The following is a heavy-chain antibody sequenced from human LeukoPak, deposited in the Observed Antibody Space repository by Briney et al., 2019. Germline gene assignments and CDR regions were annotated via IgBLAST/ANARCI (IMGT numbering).Heavy chain of an antibody. CDR3: AREYDSSLDY. J-gene: IGHJ4*02. V-gene: IGHV3-48*03. Sequence: GGSLRLSCAASGFTFSSYEMNWVRQAPGKGLEWVSYISSSGSTIYYADSVKGRFTISRDNAKNSLYLQMNSLRAEDTAVYYCAREYDSSLDYWGQGTLVTVSS. D-gene: IGHD3-22*01. CDR2: ISSSGSTI. CDR1: GFTFSSYE.